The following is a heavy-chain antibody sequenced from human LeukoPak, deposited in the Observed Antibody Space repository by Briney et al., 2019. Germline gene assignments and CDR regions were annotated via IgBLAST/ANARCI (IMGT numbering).Heavy chain of an antibody. J-gene: IGHJ4*02. CDR1: GYSFTSYW. CDR2: IYPGDSDT. Sequence: GESLKISCKGSGYSFTSYWIGWVRQMPGKGLGWMGIIYPGDSDTRYSPSFQGQVTISADKSISTAYLQWSSLKASDTAMYYCASPYCSGGSCSGTFDYWGQGTLVTVSS. CDR3: ASPYCSGGSCSGTFDY. D-gene: IGHD2-15*01. V-gene: IGHV5-51*01.